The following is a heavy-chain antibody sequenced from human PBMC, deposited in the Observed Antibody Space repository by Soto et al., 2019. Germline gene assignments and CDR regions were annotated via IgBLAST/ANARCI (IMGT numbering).Heavy chain of an antibody. Sequence: QVQLVQSGAEVKKPGSSVKVSCKASGGTFSSYAISWVRQAPGQGLEWMGGIIPIFGTANYAQKFQGRVTLTADESTSTAYMELSSLRSEDTAVYYCARTGRGSSWYPMEYYFDYWGQGTLVTVSS. CDR1: GGTFSSYA. CDR2: IIPIFGTA. D-gene: IGHD6-13*01. V-gene: IGHV1-69*01. CDR3: ARTGRGSSWYPMEYYFDY. J-gene: IGHJ4*02.